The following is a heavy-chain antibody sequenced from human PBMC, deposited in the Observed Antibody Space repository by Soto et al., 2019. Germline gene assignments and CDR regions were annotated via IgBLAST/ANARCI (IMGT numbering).Heavy chain of an antibody. Sequence: QVQLVQSGAEVKKPGSSVKVSCKASGGTFSSYAISWVRQAPGQGLEWMGGIIPIFGTANYAQKFQGRVTINADESTSPAYMELSSLRSEDTAVYYCASAGYSYGFEDYWGQGTLVTVSS. CDR3: ASAGYSYGFEDY. CDR1: GGTFSSYA. D-gene: IGHD5-18*01. V-gene: IGHV1-69*12. J-gene: IGHJ4*02. CDR2: IIPIFGTA.